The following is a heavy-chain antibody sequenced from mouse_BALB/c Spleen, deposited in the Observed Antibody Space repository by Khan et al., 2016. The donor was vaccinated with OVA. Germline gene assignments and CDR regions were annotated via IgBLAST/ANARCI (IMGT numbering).Heavy chain of an antibody. J-gene: IGHJ1*01. CDR3: ARRSV. CDR1: GYPITSDYA. V-gene: IGHV3-2*02. CDR2: IHYSGCT. Sequence: EVKLLESGPGLVKPSQSLTLTCTVTGYPITSDYAWNWIRQFPGSKQEWTGYIHYSGCTSYNPHLQSRISISRDTSKNPLFLQLNSVATEDTATNYCARRSVWGAGTTVTVSS.